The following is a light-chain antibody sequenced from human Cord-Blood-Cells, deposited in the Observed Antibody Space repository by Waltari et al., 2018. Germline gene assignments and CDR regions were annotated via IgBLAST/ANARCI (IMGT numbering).Light chain of an antibody. CDR2: AAS. V-gene: IGKV1-39*01. J-gene: IGKJ2*01. CDR1: QSISSY. CDR3: QQSYITPYT. Sequence: DIQMTQSPSSLSASVGDRVTITCRASQSISSYLNWYQKKPGKAPKLLIYAASTLQSRVPSSFRGLGSGTDFPIPISSLQPEYFATYYFQQSYITPYTFGQGTKLEIK.